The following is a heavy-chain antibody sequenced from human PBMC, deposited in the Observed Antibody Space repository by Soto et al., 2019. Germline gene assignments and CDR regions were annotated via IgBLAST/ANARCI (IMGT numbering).Heavy chain of an antibody. CDR2: IYYSGST. CDR1: GCSISSGGFF. D-gene: IGHD6-6*01. Sequence: PSETLSLTCTVSGCSISSGGFFWSWIRQPPGKGLEWIGFIYYSGSTYYNPSLKSRVTISVDTSKNQFSLKLSSVTAADTAVYYCAREGAAPYYYYGMDVWGQGTTVTVSS. J-gene: IGHJ6*02. CDR3: AREGAAPYYYYGMDV. V-gene: IGHV4-31*03.